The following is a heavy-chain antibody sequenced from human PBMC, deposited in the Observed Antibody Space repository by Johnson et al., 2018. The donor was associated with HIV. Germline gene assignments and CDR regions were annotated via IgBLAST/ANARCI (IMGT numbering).Heavy chain of an antibody. V-gene: IGHV3-7*01. CDR2: IKEDGSEK. Sequence: VQLVESGGGLVQPRGSLRLSCAASGFTFSSNWMNWVRQAQGKGLEWVANIKEDGSEKYHVDSVKGRFTVSRDNAKNSLYLQMNSLRAEDTAVYYCARDLRTPGSGWGVDAFDIWGQGTMVTVSS. CDR3: ARDLRTPGSGWGVDAFDI. J-gene: IGHJ3*02. D-gene: IGHD6-19*01. CDR1: GFTFSSNW.